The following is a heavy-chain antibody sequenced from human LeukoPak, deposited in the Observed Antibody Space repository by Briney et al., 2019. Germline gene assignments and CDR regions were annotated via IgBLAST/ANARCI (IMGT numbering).Heavy chain of an antibody. CDR1: GGSISSYY. Sequence: SETLSLTCTVSGGSISSYYWSWIRQPPGKGLEWIGYIYYSGSTNYNPSLKSRVTISVDTSKNQFSLKLSSVTAADTAVYYCARIVVVITGYYYYYYGMDVWGQGTTVTVSS. CDR3: ARIVVVITGYYYYYYGMDV. CDR2: IYYSGST. D-gene: IGHD3-22*01. V-gene: IGHV4-59*12. J-gene: IGHJ6*02.